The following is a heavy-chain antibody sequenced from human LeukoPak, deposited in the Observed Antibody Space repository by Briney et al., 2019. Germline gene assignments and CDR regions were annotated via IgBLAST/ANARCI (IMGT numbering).Heavy chain of an antibody. CDR2: INWDGART. V-gene: IGHV3-20*04. CDR1: GFTFDDYR. D-gene: IGHD3-10*01. J-gene: IGHJ6*02. CDR3: ARLKYGSGPDYYYGMDV. Sequence: GGSLTLSCAASGFTFDDYRMIWLRQARGKGLEWVCSINWDGARTTYADAVKGRFTISRDRAKSSLYLQMNSLRAEDTALYYCARLKYGSGPDYYYGMDVWGQGATVAVSS.